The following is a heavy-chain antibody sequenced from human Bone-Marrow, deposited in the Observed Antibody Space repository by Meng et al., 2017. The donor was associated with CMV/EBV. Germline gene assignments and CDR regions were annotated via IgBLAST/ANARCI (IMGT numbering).Heavy chain of an antibody. D-gene: IGHD2-2*01. CDR3: ARDRADIVVVPPSYYYGMDV. Sequence: GGSLRLSCAASGVTFSSYEMNWVRQAPGKGLEWVSYISSSGSTIYYADSVKGRFTISRDNAKNSLYLQMNSLRAEDTAVYYCARDRADIVVVPPSYYYGMDVWGQGTTVAVSS. CDR1: GVTFSSYE. V-gene: IGHV3-48*03. J-gene: IGHJ6*02. CDR2: ISSSGSTI.